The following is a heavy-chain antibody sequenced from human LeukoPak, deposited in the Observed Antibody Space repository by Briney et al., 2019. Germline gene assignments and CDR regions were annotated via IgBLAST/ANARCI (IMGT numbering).Heavy chain of an antibody. D-gene: IGHD3-16*02. CDR3: ARAEEIPYDYVWGSYRSHPYYFDY. CDR1: GYSISSGYY. CDR2: IYHGGST. J-gene: IGHJ4*02. V-gene: IGHV4-38-2*01. Sequence: SETLSLTCAVSGYSISSGYYWGWIRPPPGKGLEGIGIIYHGGSTYYNPSLKSRVTISVDTSKNQFSLKLSSVTAADTAVYYCARAEEIPYDYVWGSYRSHPYYFDYWGQGTLVTVSS.